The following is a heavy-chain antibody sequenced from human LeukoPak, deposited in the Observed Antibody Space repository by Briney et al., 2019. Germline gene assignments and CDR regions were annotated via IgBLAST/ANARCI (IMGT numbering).Heavy chain of an antibody. CDR1: GFTFDDYA. Sequence: PGGSLRLSCAASGFTFDDYAMHWVRQAPGKGMEWVSGISWNSGSIGYADSVNGRFTISRDNAKNSLYLQMNSLRAEDMALYYCAKDSCSGGSCFTYYFDYWGQGTLVTVSS. D-gene: IGHD2-15*01. CDR3: AKDSCSGGSCFTYYFDY. J-gene: IGHJ4*02. V-gene: IGHV3-9*03. CDR2: ISWNSGSI.